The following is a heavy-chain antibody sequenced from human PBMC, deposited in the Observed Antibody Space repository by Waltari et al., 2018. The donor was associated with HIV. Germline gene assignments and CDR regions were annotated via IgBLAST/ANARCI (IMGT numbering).Heavy chain of an antibody. CDR2: INRDGSTI. CDR1: GFTFSSYW. D-gene: IGHD3-10*01. V-gene: IGHV3-74*01. CDR3: ARGQYYSMDV. Sequence: EVRLVESGGGLVQPGGSLRLSCSASGFTFSSYWMHWVRQAPGKGLVWVSGINRDGSTIRYADSVKGRFTISRDNAKNTLYLQMNSLRAEDTALYYCARGQYYSMDVWGQGTTVTVSS. J-gene: IGHJ6*02.